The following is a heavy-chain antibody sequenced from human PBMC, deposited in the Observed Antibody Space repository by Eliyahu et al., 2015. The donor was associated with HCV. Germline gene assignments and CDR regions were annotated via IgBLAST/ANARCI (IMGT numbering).Heavy chain of an antibody. CDR1: XFXLSTXGMC. CDR3: ARISVERTGPLNYYYGMDV. CDR2: IDWDDDK. D-gene: IGHD1-1*01. Sequence: VTLRESGPALVKPTQTLTLTCXFXXFXLSTXGMCGSWIRQPPGKALEWLALIDWDDDKYYSTSLKTRLTISKDTSKNQVVLTMTNMDPVDTATYYCARISVERTGPLNYYYGMDVWGQGTTVTVSS. J-gene: IGHJ6*02. V-gene: IGHV2-70*01.